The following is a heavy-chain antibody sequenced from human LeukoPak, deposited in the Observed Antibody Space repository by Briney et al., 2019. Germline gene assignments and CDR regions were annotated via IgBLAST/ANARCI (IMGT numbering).Heavy chain of an antibody. CDR2: IIPIFGTA. Sequence: SVKVSCKASGGTFSSYAISWVRQAPGQGLEWMGGIIPIFGTANYAQKFQGRVTITADESTSTAYMELSSLRSEDTAVYYCARSYGDLLPAPFDSWGQGTLVTVSS. CDR1: GGTFSSYA. V-gene: IGHV1-69*13. D-gene: IGHD4-17*01. J-gene: IGHJ4*02. CDR3: ARSYGDLLPAPFDS.